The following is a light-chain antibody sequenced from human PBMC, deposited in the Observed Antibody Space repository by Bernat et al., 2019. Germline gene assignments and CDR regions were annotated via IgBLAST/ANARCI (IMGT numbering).Light chain of an antibody. Sequence: DIRMTRSPSSLSASVGDRVTITCRASQDISNYLAWYQQKPGEVPKLLIYDATTLQSGVPSRFSGSGSGTEFTLTISSLKPEDVATYYCQKYNFAPRAFGQGTKLDLK. CDR2: DAT. CDR1: QDISNY. V-gene: IGKV1-27*01. CDR3: QKYNFAPRA. J-gene: IGKJ2*01.